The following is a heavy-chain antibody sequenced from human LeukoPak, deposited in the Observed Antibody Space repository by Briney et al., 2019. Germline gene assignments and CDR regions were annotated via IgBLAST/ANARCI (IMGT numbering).Heavy chain of an antibody. J-gene: IGHJ4*02. V-gene: IGHV3-7*01. CDR2: INQDGSEE. CDR1: GFTFSSYA. Sequence: GGSLRLSCAASGFTFSSYAMSWVRQAPGKGLEWVAHINQDGSEEHYMDSVKARFNISRDNAKNSLSLQMDSLRAEDTAVYYCVRDGGVSGYDLLDYWGQGTLVTVSS. D-gene: IGHD5-12*01. CDR3: VRDGGVSGYDLLDY.